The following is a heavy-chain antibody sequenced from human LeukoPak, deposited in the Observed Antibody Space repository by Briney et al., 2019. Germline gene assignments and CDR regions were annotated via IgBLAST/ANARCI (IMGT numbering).Heavy chain of an antibody. V-gene: IGHV1-8*01. CDR1: GYTFTSYD. Sequence: ASVKVSCKASGYTFTSYDINWVRQATGQGLEWMGWMNPNSGNTGYAQKFQGRVTMTRNTSISTAYMELSSLRSEDTAVYYCASSLYDSSGWYRRGDYWGQGTLVTVSS. J-gene: IGHJ4*02. CDR2: MNPNSGNT. D-gene: IGHD6-19*01. CDR3: ASSLYDSSGWYRRGDY.